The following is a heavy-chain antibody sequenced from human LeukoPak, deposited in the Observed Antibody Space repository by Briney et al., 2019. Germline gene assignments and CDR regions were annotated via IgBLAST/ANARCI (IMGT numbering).Heavy chain of an antibody. Sequence: SVKVSCKASGYTFKSYGITWVRQAPGQGLEWMGWISIYNGKTNYVEKLRGRVTMTADTSTSTAFMELSGLRSDDTAVYYCARDLLNAYDFWSGYSYYYYGMDVWGQGTTVTVSS. J-gene: IGHJ6*02. D-gene: IGHD3-3*01. CDR1: GYTFKSYG. V-gene: IGHV1-18*01. CDR2: ISIYNGKT. CDR3: ARDLLNAYDFWSGYSYYYYGMDV.